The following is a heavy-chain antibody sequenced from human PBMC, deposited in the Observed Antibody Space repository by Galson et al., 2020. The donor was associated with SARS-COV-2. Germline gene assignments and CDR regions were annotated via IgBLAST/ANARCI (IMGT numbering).Heavy chain of an antibody. CDR3: ARVSLLPRYQLPDGFDI. CDR1: GGSISSGDYY. V-gene: IGHV4-30-4*02. J-gene: IGHJ3*02. Sequence: SDTLSLTCTVSGGSISSGDYYWSWIRQPPGKGLEWIGYIYYSGNTYYNPSLKSRVSLSVDTSKTQFSLKLSSVTAADTAVYYCARVSLLPRYQLPDGFDIWGQGKMVTVSS. CDR2: IYYSGNT. D-gene: IGHD2-2*01.